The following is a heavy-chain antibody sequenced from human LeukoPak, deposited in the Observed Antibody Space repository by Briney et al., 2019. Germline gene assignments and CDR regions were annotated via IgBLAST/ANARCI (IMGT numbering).Heavy chain of an antibody. J-gene: IGHJ5*02. D-gene: IGHD6-13*01. CDR2: IIPIFGTA. CDR1: GGTFSSYV. V-gene: IGHV1-69*06. Sequence: GASVKVSCKASGGTFSSYVISWVRQAPGQGLEWMGGIIPIFGTANYAQKFQGRVTITADKSTSTAYMELSSLRSEDAAVYYCASVQGSSWLNWFDPWGQGTLVTVSS. CDR3: ASVQGSSWLNWFDP.